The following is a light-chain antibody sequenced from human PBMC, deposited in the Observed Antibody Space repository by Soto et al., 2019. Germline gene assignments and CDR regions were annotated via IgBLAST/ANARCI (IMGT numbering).Light chain of an antibody. Sequence: ELVLTQSPGTLSLSPGERATLSCRASQSINNNYLAWYQQKPGQAPRLLIYGASSRATGIPDRFSGSGSGTDFTLTISRLEPEDFAVYYCQQYGSSPPDTFGQGTRLEIK. CDR2: GAS. V-gene: IGKV3-20*01. J-gene: IGKJ5*01. CDR1: QSINNNY. CDR3: QQYGSSPPDT.